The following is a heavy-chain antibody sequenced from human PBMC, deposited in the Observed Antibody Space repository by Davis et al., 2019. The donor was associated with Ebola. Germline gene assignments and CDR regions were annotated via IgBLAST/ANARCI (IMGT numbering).Heavy chain of an antibody. CDR3: ARSEGYGDYPFDY. J-gene: IGHJ4*02. CDR2: INPVTGTT. V-gene: IGHV1-3*01. D-gene: IGHD4-17*01. CDR1: VYIFNTYA. Sequence: ASVKVSCKAAVYIFNTYAMHWVRQAPGQRPEWMGWINPVTGTTRYAQNFQGRLLITRDTSASTAYMELTRLRSEDTAYYYCARSEGYGDYPFDYWGQGTLVTVST.